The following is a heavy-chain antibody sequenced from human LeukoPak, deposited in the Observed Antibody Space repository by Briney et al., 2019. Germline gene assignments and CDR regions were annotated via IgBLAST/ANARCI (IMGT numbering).Heavy chain of an antibody. V-gene: IGHV3-33*01. J-gene: IGHJ6*02. CDR1: GFTFSSYG. Sequence: PGGSLRLSCAASGFTFSSYGMHWVRQAPGKGLEWVAVIWYDGSNKYYADSVKGRFTISRDNSKNTLYLQMNSLRAEDTAVYYCARGNVAQYSSSWYSGYYGMDVWGQGTTVTVSS. CDR2: IWYDGSNK. CDR3: ARGNVAQYSSSWYSGYYGMDV. D-gene: IGHD6-13*01.